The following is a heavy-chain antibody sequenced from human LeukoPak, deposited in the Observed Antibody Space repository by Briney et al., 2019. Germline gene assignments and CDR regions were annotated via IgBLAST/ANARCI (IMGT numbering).Heavy chain of an antibody. CDR2: INPNSGGT. CDR1: GYTFTGHC. CDR3: AADSSGYYWIDY. Sequence: ASVKVSCKASGYTFTGHCMHWVRQAPGQGLEWMGRINPNSGGTNYAQKFQGRVTMTRDTSISTAYMELSRLRSDDTAVYYCAADSSGYYWIDYWGQGTLVTVSS. V-gene: IGHV1-2*06. D-gene: IGHD3-22*01. J-gene: IGHJ4*02.